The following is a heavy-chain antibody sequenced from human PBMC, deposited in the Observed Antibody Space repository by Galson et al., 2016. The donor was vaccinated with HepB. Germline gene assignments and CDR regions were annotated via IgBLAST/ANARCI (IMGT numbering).Heavy chain of an antibody. CDR3: ARGRGSNWRDAFDI. D-gene: IGHD6-13*01. V-gene: IGHV3-23*01. CDR2: ISRSGDAT. J-gene: IGHJ3*02. CDR1: GFTFSNYA. Sequence: SLRLSCAASGFTFSNYAMDWVRQAPRKGLEWASAISRSGDATYYADSVKGRFTIFRDNSKDTLYLQMNSLRAEDTALYYCARGRGSNWRDAFDIWGQGTMVTVSS.